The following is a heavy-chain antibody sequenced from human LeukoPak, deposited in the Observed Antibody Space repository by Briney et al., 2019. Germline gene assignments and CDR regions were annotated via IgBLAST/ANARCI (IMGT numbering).Heavy chain of an antibody. CDR3: ATPKNYDSRNTNAFDI. CDR1: GYHFTSYW. Sequence: GGALEISCKGSGYHFTSYWIGWVRQMPGKGLEWMGIIYPGESDTRYSPSFQGQVTISADKSISTAYLQWSSLKASDTAMYYCATPKNYDSRNTNAFDIWGQGTMVTVSS. D-gene: IGHD3-22*01. CDR2: IYPGESDT. J-gene: IGHJ3*02. V-gene: IGHV5-51*01.